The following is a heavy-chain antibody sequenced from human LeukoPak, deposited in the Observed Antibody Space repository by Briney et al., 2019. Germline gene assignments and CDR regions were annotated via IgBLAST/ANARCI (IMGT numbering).Heavy chain of an antibody. Sequence: GGSLRLSCAASGFTFSSYAMSWVRQAPGKGLEWVSAISGSGGSTYYADSVKGRFTISRDNSKNTLYLQMNSLRAEDTAVYYCAKDFLGFGEYYYYYMDVWGKGTTVTVSS. CDR2: ISGSGGST. D-gene: IGHD3-10*01. CDR3: AKDFLGFGEYYYYYMDV. V-gene: IGHV3-23*01. J-gene: IGHJ6*03. CDR1: GFTFSSYA.